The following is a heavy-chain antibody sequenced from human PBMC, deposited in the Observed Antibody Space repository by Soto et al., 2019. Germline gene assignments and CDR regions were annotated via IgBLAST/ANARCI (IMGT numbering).Heavy chain of an antibody. D-gene: IGHD1-20*01. CDR3: ARPITTWYYFDY. CDR1: GFTVSSNY. J-gene: IGHJ4*02. Sequence: GSLRLSCAASGFTVSSNYMSWVRQAPGKGLEWVSVIYSGGSTYYADSVKGRFTISRDNSKNTLYLQMNSLRAEDTAVYYCARPITTWYYFDYWGQGTLVTVSS. CDR2: IYSGGST. V-gene: IGHV3-66*04.